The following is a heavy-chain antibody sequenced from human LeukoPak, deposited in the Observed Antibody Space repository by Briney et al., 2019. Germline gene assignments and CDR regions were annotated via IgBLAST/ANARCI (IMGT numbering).Heavy chain of an antibody. CDR2: INWNGGTT. Sequence: PGGSLRLSCVASGLTLDDYGMSWVRQAPGKGLEWVSGINWNGGTTTYADSVKGRFTISRDNAKNSLYLQMNSLRVEDTAVYYCARDPYDSSWGLCYFDYWGQGNLVTVSS. V-gene: IGHV3-20*04. CDR1: GLTLDDYG. D-gene: IGHD3-22*01. J-gene: IGHJ4*02. CDR3: ARDPYDSSWGLCYFDY.